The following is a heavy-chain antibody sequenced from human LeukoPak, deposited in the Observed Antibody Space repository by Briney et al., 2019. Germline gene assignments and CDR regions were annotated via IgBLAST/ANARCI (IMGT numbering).Heavy chain of an antibody. Sequence: ASVKVSCKASGYTFTGYHMHWVRQAPGQGLEWMGWINPNSGGTNYAQKFQGRVTMTRDTSISTAYMELSRLRSDDTAVYYCATDKEMATRYAFDIWGQGTMVTVSS. CDR2: INPNSGGT. J-gene: IGHJ3*02. CDR1: GYTFTGYH. V-gene: IGHV1-2*02. D-gene: IGHD5-24*01. CDR3: ATDKEMATRYAFDI.